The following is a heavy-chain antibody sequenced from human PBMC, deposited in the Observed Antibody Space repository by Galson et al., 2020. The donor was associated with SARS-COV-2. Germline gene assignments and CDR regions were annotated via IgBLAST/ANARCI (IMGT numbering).Heavy chain of an antibody. CDR2: IYYSESN. CDR3: ARQILTGYYSFYYFDY. CDR1: GGSISSSSYY. Sequence: SETLSLTCTVSGGSISSSSYYWGWIRQPPGEGLEWIGSIYYSESNYYNPSLTCRVTMSVDTSKNQFSLKLSSVTAADTAVYYCARQILTGYYSFYYFDYWGQGTLVTVSS. V-gene: IGHV4-39*01. D-gene: IGHD3-9*01. J-gene: IGHJ4*02.